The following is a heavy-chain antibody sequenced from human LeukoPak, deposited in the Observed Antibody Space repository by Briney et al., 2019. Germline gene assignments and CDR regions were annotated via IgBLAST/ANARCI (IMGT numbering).Heavy chain of an antibody. Sequence: SETLSLTCTVSGGSISSSSYYWGWIRQPPGKGLEWIGSIYYSGSTYYNPSLQSRVTISVDTSKNQFSLKLSSVTAADTAVYYCARPQGWLGTQPFDYWGQGTLVTVSS. CDR1: GGSISSSSYY. CDR3: ARPQGWLGTQPFDY. V-gene: IGHV4-39*01. CDR2: IYYSGST. J-gene: IGHJ4*02. D-gene: IGHD6-19*01.